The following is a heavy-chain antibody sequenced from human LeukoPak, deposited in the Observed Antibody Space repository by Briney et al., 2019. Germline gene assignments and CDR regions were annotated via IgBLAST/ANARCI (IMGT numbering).Heavy chain of an antibody. CDR1: GGTFSSYA. Sequence: ASVKVSCKASGGTFSSYAISWVRQAPGQGLEWMGRIIPILGMANYAQKLQGRVTMTTDTSTSTAYMELRSLRSDDTAVYYCARETTVTNNWFDPWGQGTLVTVSS. CDR2: IIPILGMA. J-gene: IGHJ5*02. CDR3: ARETTVTNNWFDP. D-gene: IGHD4-11*01. V-gene: IGHV1-69*04.